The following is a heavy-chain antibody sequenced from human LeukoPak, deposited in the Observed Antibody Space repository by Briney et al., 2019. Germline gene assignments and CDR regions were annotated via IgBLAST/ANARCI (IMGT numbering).Heavy chain of an antibody. CDR3: AKRPGTGNSGFDP. D-gene: IGHD4-23*01. Sequence: GGSLRLSCAASGFTFDDYGMSWVRQGPGKGLEWVSGINWNGGMTAYADSVKGRFTISRDNAKNSLYLQMNSLRAEDTAVYYCAKRPGTGNSGFDPWGQGTLVTVSS. J-gene: IGHJ5*02. V-gene: IGHV3-20*04. CDR2: INWNGGMT. CDR1: GFTFDDYG.